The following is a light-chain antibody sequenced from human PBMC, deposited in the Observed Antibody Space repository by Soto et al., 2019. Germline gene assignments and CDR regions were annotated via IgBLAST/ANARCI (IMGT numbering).Light chain of an antibody. Sequence: SVLTQSPVTLSLYPGERATLSCRASQSVSSDLAWYQQKPGQAPRLLIYDASNRATGIPARFSGSGSGTDFTLTISSLEPEDFAVYYCQQRSNWPPITFGQGTRLEIK. CDR1: QSVSSD. V-gene: IGKV3-11*01. CDR3: QQRSNWPPIT. CDR2: DAS. J-gene: IGKJ5*01.